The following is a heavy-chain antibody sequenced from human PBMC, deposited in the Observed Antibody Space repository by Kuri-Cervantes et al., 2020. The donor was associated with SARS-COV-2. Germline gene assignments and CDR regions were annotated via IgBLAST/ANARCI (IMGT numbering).Heavy chain of an antibody. Sequence: SETLSLTCTVSGYSISSGYYWGWIRQPPGKGLEWIGSIYHSGSTYYNPSLKTRLTIFEDMSKNQVSLKLSSVTAADTAVYYCARQTLDWYFDLWGRGTLVTVSS. D-gene: IGHD4-23*01. CDR3: ARQTLDWYFDL. CDR1: GYSISSGYY. V-gene: IGHV4-38-2*02. J-gene: IGHJ2*01. CDR2: IYHSGST.